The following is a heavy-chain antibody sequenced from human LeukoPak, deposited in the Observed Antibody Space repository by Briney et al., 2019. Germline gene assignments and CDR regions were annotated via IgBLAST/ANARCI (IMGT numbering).Heavy chain of an antibody. CDR1: GFTFSSYW. D-gene: IGHD3-16*01. CDR3: ARGGGLDV. Sequence: GGSLRLSCAASGFTFSSYWMNWARQAPGKGLEWVASINHNGNVNYYVDSVKGRFTISRDNAKNSLYLQMGNLRAEDTAVYLCARGGGLDVWGQGATVTVSS. V-gene: IGHV3-7*03. CDR2: INHNGNVN. J-gene: IGHJ6*02.